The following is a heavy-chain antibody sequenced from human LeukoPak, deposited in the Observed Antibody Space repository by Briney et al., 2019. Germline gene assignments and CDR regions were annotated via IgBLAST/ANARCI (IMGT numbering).Heavy chain of an antibody. CDR3: ARSSSIWWYFDQ. CDR1: GLMFSASS. J-gene: IGHJ4*02. D-gene: IGHD6-13*01. V-gene: IGHV3-21*01. Sequence: GGSLRLSCAPSGLMFSASSMNWVRQAPGKGLEWVSSITSSSDNINYADSVKGRFTISRDNAKNSLYLQMNSLRAEDTAVYYCARSSSIWWYFDQWGQGTLVTVSS. CDR2: ITSSSDNI.